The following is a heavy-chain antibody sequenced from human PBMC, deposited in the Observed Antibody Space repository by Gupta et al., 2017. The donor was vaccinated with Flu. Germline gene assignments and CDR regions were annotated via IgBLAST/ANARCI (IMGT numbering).Heavy chain of an antibody. V-gene: IGHV3-73*01. Sequence: EVQLVESGGGLVQPGGSLKLSCAASGFTFSGSTIHWVRQASGKGLEWLSRIRSKAKSYATAYAASVKGRFTISRDESKNTAYLQMDRLQTDDTAVYYWARGMDGGWFDPRGQGTLVTVSS. CDR2: IRSKAKSYAT. J-gene: IGHJ5*02. CDR1: GFTFSGST. CDR3: ARGMDGGWFDP.